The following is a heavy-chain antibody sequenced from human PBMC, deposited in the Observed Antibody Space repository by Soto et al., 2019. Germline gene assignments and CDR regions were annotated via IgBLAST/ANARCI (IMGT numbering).Heavy chain of an antibody. CDR1: GGSVSGYY. CDR2: INHTGGT. V-gene: IGHV4-34*01. D-gene: IGHD3-3*01. CDR3: ATRITVFGLLIPPSDF. Sequence: PSETLSLTCAVYGGSVSGYYWNWIRQPPGKGLEWIGEINHTGGTHYNPSLKSRVTMSVDTSKNQFSLRLSSVTAADTAIYYCATRITVFGLLIPPSDFWGQGTQVTVSS. J-gene: IGHJ4*02.